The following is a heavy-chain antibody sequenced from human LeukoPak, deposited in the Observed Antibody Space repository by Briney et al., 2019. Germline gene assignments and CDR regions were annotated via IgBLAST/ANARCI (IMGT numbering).Heavy chain of an antibody. J-gene: IGHJ6*03. Sequence: KTSETLSLTCTVSGGSISSYYWSWIRQPPGKGLEWIGYIYYSGSTNYNPSLKSRVTISVDTSKNQFPLKLSSVTAADTAVYYCARLFGSSWFGKLPSPSYYYYYMDVWGKGTTVTVSS. CDR3: ARLFGSSWFGKLPSPSYYYYYMDV. V-gene: IGHV4-59*08. D-gene: IGHD3-10*01. CDR1: GGSISSYY. CDR2: IYYSGST.